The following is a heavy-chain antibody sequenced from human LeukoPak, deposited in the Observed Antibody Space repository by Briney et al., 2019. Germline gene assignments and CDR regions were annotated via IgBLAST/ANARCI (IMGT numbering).Heavy chain of an antibody. CDR3: ARSPYSSGWYFWFDP. Sequence: SETLSLTCAVYGGSFSGYYWSWIRQPPGKGLEWIGEINHNGSTNYNPSLKSRVTISVDTSKNQFSLKLSSVTAADTAVYYCARSPYSSGWYFWFDPWGQGTLVTVSS. V-gene: IGHV4-34*01. J-gene: IGHJ5*02. D-gene: IGHD6-19*01. CDR1: GGSFSGYY. CDR2: INHNGST.